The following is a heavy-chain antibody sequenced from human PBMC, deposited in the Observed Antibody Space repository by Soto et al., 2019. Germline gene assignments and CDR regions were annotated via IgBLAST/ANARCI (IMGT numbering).Heavy chain of an antibody. CDR3: ARDLKEYCSGGKCNCFDP. V-gene: IGHV4-59*01. D-gene: IGHD2-15*01. CDR1: GASITTYY. Sequence: QVQLQESGPGLVKPSDTLSLTCTVSGASITTYYWSWIRQPPGKVLEWIGYISYSGSTDYNPSLKSRVTISFEASKNQISLQVRSATAGDAAVYYCARDLKEYCSGGKCNCFDPWGQGTLVTVSS. J-gene: IGHJ5*02. CDR2: ISYSGST.